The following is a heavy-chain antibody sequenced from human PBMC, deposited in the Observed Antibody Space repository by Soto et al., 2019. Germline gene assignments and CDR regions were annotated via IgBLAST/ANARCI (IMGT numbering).Heavy chain of an antibody. Sequence: PGGSLRLSGAASGFTFRSYSMNWVRQAPGKGLEWVSSISSSSSYIYYADSVKGRFTISRDNAKNSLYLQMNSLRAEDTAVYYCARDQYYDILTGYAGPGDYYYYGMDVWGQGTTVTVSS. CDR3: ARDQYYDILTGYAGPGDYYYYGMDV. D-gene: IGHD3-9*01. CDR2: ISSSSSYI. J-gene: IGHJ6*02. V-gene: IGHV3-21*01. CDR1: GFTFRSYS.